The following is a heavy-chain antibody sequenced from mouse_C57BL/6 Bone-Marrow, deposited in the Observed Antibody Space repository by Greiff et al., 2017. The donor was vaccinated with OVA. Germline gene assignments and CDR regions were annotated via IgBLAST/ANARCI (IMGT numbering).Heavy chain of an antibody. D-gene: IGHD1-2*01. J-gene: IGHJ4*01. CDR3: AGDFTARGLYYYAMDY. CDR2: IDPSDSYT. CDR1: GYTFTSYW. Sequence: QVQLQQPGAELVMPGASVKLSCKASGYTFTSYWMHWVKQRPGQGLEWIGEIDPSDSYTNYNQKFKGKATLTVDKSSSTAYMQLSSLTSEDSAVYYCAGDFTARGLYYYAMDYWGQGTSVTVSS. V-gene: IGHV1-69*01.